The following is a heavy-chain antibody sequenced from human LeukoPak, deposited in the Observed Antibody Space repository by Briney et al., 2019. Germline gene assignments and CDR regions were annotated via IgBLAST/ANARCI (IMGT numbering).Heavy chain of an antibody. Sequence: ASVKVFCKASGYTFTGYYMHWVRQAPGQGLEWMGWINPNSGGTNYAQKFQGRVTMTRDTSISTAYMELSRLRSDDTAVYYCARGSFIVVVPAAKDWFDPWGQGTLVTVSS. CDR2: INPNSGGT. CDR3: ARGSFIVVVPAAKDWFDP. D-gene: IGHD2-2*01. CDR1: GYTFTGYY. V-gene: IGHV1-2*02. J-gene: IGHJ5*02.